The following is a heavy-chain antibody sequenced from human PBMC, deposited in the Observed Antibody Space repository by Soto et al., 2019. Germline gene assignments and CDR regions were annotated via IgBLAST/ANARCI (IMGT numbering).Heavy chain of an antibody. CDR1: GFIFTDSA. V-gene: IGHV3-73*02. CDR2: IRNKVNNYAT. Sequence: EVQLVESGGGLVQPGGSLKLSCAASGFIFTDSAIHWIRQASGKGPEWVGRIRNKVNNYATLYAASVKGRFTISRDDSTNTTYLQMNSLKTEDTAVYYCTRRRDWTAMDPLDDWGQGTLVTVAS. CDR3: TRRRDWTAMDPLDD. J-gene: IGHJ4*02. D-gene: IGHD5-18*01.